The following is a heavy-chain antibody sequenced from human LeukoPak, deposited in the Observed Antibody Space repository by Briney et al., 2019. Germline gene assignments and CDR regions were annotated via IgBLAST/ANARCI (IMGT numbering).Heavy chain of an antibody. Sequence: PSETLSLTCTVSGYSITNGYYWGWIRQPPGKGLEWIGSIYHSGNTYYNPSLKSRVTISVDTSKNQFSLKLNSLTAADTAVYYCAREFKGYGWYEDSWGQGTLVTVSS. J-gene: IGHJ4*02. CDR2: IYHSGNT. CDR3: AREFKGYGWYEDS. V-gene: IGHV4-38-2*02. D-gene: IGHD6-19*01. CDR1: GYSITNGYY.